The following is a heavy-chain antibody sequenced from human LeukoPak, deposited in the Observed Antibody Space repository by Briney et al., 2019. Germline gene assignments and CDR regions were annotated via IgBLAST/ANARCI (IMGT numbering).Heavy chain of an antibody. J-gene: IGHJ4*02. CDR3: ARRYFDY. Sequence: PGGSLRLSCTASGFTFTTYGLHWVRQAPGKGLEWVAVISYNGGYRHYADSVKGRFTISRDDSKNTLYLQMNSLRAEDTAVYYCARRYFDYWGQGTLVTVSS. CDR1: GFTFTTYG. V-gene: IGHV3-33*05. CDR2: ISYNGGYR.